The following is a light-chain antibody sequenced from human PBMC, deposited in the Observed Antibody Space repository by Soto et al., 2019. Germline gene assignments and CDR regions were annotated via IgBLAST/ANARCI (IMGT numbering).Light chain of an antibody. CDR3: NSYAGTSYV. CDR2: GVS. CDR1: SSDVGRYNY. J-gene: IGLJ1*01. Sequence: QSALTQPASVSGSPGQSITIPCTGTSSDVGRYNYVSWYQQFPGKAPKLIIYGVSNRPSGVSSRFSGSKSGNTASLTISGLQTEDEADYYCNSYAGTSYVFGTGTKVTVL. V-gene: IGLV2-14*01.